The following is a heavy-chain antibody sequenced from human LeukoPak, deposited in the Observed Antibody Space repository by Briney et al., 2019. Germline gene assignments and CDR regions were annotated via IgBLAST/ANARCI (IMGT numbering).Heavy chain of an antibody. CDR2: VYYTGST. Sequence: PSETLSLTCTVSGYSISSNSYYWGWIRQPPGKGLEWVGTVYYTGSTYYNPSLKSRVTISVDTSKNHFSLKLSSVTAADTAVYYCARDRAAAGHWFDPWGQGTLVTVSS. D-gene: IGHD6-13*01. CDR1: GYSISSNSYY. CDR3: ARDRAAAGHWFDP. J-gene: IGHJ5*02. V-gene: IGHV4-39*07.